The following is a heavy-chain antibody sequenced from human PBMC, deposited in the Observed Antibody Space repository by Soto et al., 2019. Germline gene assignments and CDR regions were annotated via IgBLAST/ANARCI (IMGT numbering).Heavy chain of an antibody. Sequence: GGSLRLSCAASGVTFISYAMSWVRQAPGKGLEWVSAISGSGGSTYYADSVKGRFTISRDNSKNTLYLQMNSLRAEDTAVYYCAKDWDSSGYYYVLNAFDIWGQGTMVTVSS. CDR1: GVTFISYA. CDR2: ISGSGGST. CDR3: AKDWDSSGYYYVLNAFDI. V-gene: IGHV3-23*01. J-gene: IGHJ3*02. D-gene: IGHD3-22*01.